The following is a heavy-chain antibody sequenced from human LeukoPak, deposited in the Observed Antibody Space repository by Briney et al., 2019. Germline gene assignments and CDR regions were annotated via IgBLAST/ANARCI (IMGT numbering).Heavy chain of an antibody. D-gene: IGHD6-6*01. V-gene: IGHV4-34*01. Sequence: SETLSLTCAVYGGSFSGNYWSWIRQPPGKGLEWIGEINHSGSTNFNPSLKSRVSISLDTSQNQFSLKLSSVTAADTAVYYCAREGAARNFDYWGQGILVTVSS. J-gene: IGHJ4*02. CDR1: GGSFSGNY. CDR3: AREGAARNFDY. CDR2: INHSGST.